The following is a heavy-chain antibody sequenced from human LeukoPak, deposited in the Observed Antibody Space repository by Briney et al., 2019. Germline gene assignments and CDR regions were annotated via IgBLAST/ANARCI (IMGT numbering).Heavy chain of an antibody. Sequence: GGSLRLSCVASGFTFSTYNMLWVRQTPGKGLEWLFYINTAGSAVHYADSVKDRFTFSRDNAKTSLYLQMNSLRVVDTAIYYCARVGSRGDWFDYWGQGTRVTVSS. CDR3: ARVGSRGDWFDY. CDR2: INTAGSAV. J-gene: IGHJ5*01. D-gene: IGHD1-26*01. V-gene: IGHV3-48*01. CDR1: GFTFSTYN.